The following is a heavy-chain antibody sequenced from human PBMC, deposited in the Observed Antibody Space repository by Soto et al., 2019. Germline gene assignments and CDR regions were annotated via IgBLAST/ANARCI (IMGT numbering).Heavy chain of an antibody. CDR3: ARVEGQLASFDY. CDR2: IYYSGST. J-gene: IGHJ4*02. D-gene: IGHD5-18*01. V-gene: IGHV4-31*03. CDR1: GGSISSGGYY. Sequence: SETLSLTCTVSGGSISSGGYYWSWIRQHPGKGLEWIGYIYYSGSTYYNPSLKSRVTISVDTSKNQFSLKLSSVTAADTAVYYCARVEGQLASFDYWGQGTLVTVSS.